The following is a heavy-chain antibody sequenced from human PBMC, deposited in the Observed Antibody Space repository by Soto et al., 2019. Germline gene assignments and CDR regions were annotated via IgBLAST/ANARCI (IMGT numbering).Heavy chain of an antibody. CDR2: IYYSGST. Sequence: QVQLQESGPGLVKPSQTLSLTCTVSGGSISSGGYYWSWIRQHPGKGLEWIGYIYYSGSTYYNPSRKNRVTISVDTSKNQFSLKLNSVTAADTAVYYCARSSTSANYFDYWGQGTLVTVSS. V-gene: IGHV4-31*03. J-gene: IGHJ4*02. D-gene: IGHD2-2*01. CDR3: ARSSTSANYFDY. CDR1: GGSISSGGYY.